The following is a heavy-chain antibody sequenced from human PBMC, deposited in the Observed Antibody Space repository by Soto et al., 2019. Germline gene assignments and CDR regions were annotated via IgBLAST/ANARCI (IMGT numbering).Heavy chain of an antibody. V-gene: IGHV3-33*01. CDR3: ARDPWQDSSGYFADSVLPSPFIDY. J-gene: IGHJ4*02. CDR1: GFTFSSYG. Sequence: GGSLRLSCAASGFTFSSYGMHWVRQAPGKGLEWVAVIWYDGSNKYYADSVKGRFTISRDNSKNTLYLQMNSLRAEDTAVYYCARDPWQDSSGYFADSVLPSPFIDYWGQGTLVTVSS. CDR2: IWYDGSNK. D-gene: IGHD3-22*01.